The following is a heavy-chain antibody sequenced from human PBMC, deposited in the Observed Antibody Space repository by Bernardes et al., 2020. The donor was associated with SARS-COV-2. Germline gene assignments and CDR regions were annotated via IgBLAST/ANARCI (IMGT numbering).Heavy chain of an antibody. Sequence: GGSLRLSCAASGFTFSNYWMHWVRQAPGKGLVWVSRVHGDGSSKAYADSVKGRFTISRDNAKNTLYLQMNSLRAEDTAVYFCARDVYNWFDPWGQGTLVTVSS. CDR2: VHGDGSSK. V-gene: IGHV3-74*01. D-gene: IGHD3-16*01. CDR3: ARDVYNWFDP. CDR1: GFTFSNYW. J-gene: IGHJ5*02.